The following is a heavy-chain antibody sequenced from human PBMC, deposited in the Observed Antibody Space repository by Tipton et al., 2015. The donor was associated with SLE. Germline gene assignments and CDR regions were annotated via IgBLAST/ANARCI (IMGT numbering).Heavy chain of an antibody. CDR2: ISWNGGNI. J-gene: IGHJ4*02. CDR1: GFTITNYD. CDR3: VRGASIGYYYFDY. V-gene: IGHV3-48*03. Sequence: GSLRLSCAASGFTITNYDMNWFRQAPGKGLEWVSGISWNGGNIDYAASVRGRFSISRDDAKNSVYLQMNSLGAEDTAVYYCVRGASIGYYYFDYWGLGTLVTVSS. D-gene: IGHD2-15*01.